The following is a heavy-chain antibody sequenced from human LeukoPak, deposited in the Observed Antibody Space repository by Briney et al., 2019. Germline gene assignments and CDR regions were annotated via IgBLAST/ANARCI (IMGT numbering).Heavy chain of an antibody. Sequence: GSLRLSCAASGFTFSDYYMSWIRQAPGKGLEWVSYISSSGSTIYYADSVKGRFTISRDNAKNSLYPQMNSLRAEDTAVYYCARDVAVAVLFDYWGQGTLVTVSS. D-gene: IGHD6-19*01. CDR2: ISSSGSTI. CDR1: GFTFSDYY. V-gene: IGHV3-11*04. J-gene: IGHJ4*02. CDR3: ARDVAVAVLFDY.